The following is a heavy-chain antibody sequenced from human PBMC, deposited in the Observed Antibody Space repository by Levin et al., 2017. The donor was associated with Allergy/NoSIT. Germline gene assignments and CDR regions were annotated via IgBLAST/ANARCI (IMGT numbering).Heavy chain of an antibody. CDR1: GFTFSSHR. V-gene: IGHV3-21*01. J-gene: IGHJ4*02. Sequence: PGGSLRLSCTASGFTFSSHRMNWVRQAPGKGLEWVSSISSSSSDIYSADSVKGRFTISRDNAKNSLYLQMNSLRVEDTAVYYCARDLVVPGARIPFESWGQGTLVTVSS. CDR2: ISSSSSDI. CDR3: ARDLVVPGARIPFES. D-gene: IGHD2-2*01.